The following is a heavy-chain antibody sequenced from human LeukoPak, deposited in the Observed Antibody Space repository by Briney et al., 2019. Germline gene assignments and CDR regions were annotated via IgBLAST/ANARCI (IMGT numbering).Heavy chain of an antibody. CDR2: IYYSGST. CDR1: GGSISSSSYY. CDR3: ARGPVGTIFGVVSDNWFDP. D-gene: IGHD3-3*01. J-gene: IGHJ5*02. V-gene: IGHV4-39*07. Sequence: SETLSLTCTVSGGSISSSSYYWGWIRQPPGKGLEWIGSIYYSGSTYYNPSLKSRVTISVDTSKNQFSLKLSSVTAADTAVYYCARGPVGTIFGVVSDNWFDPWGQGTLVTVSS.